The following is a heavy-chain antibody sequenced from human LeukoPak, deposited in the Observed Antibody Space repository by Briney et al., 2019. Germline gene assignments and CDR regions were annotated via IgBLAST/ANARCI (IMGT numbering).Heavy chain of an antibody. D-gene: IGHD3-10*01. CDR1: GFTFGSFS. Sequence: GGSLRLSCAPSGFTFGSFSMKGVRRPPGRGLEGVSSISRSSSYIYYADSVKGRFTISRDNSKNTLYLQMNSLRAEGTAVYYCAKVMVRGEIKYWGQGTLVTVSS. CDR2: ISRSSSYI. V-gene: IGHV3-21*01. CDR3: AKVMVRGEIKY. J-gene: IGHJ4*02.